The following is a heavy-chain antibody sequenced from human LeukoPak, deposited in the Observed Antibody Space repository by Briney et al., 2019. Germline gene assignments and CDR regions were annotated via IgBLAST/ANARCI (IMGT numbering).Heavy chain of an antibody. Sequence: GGSLRLSCEGSGFTFSNYWMGWVRQAPGKGLEWVANIKQDGSEKYYVDSVKGRFTISRDNAKNSLYLQMNSLRAEDTAVYYCARDLPALDYWGQGTLVTVSS. CDR3: ARDLPALDY. V-gene: IGHV3-7*01. CDR1: GFTFSNYW. CDR2: IKQDGSEK. J-gene: IGHJ4*02.